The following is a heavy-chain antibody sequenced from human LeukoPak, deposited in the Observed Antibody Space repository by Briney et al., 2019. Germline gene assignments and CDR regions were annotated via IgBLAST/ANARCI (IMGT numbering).Heavy chain of an antibody. CDR1: GFTFSDYY. Sequence: GGSLRLSCAASGFTFSDYYMSWIRQAPGKGLEWVSYISSSSSYTNSADSVKGRFTISRDNAKNSLYLQMNSLRAEDTALYYCARKVTSGYCSGGICRGYFDYWGQGTLVTVSS. J-gene: IGHJ4*02. D-gene: IGHD2-15*01. CDR3: ARKVTSGYCSGGICRGYFDY. V-gene: IGHV3-11*06. CDR2: ISSSSSYT.